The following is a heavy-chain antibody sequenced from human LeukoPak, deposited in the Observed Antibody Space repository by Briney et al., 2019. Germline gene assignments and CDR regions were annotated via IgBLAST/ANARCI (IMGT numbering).Heavy chain of an antibody. D-gene: IGHD3-22*01. CDR2: INPNSGGT. CDR1: GYTFTGYY. CDR3: ARDGNLRSYDSSGYYDY. J-gene: IGHJ4*02. V-gene: IGHV1-2*02. Sequence: ASVKVSCKASGYTFTGYYMHWVRQAPGQGLEWMGWINPNSGGTNYAQKFQGRVTMTRDTSISTAYMELSRLRSDDTAVYYCARDGNLRSYDSSGYYDYWGQGTLVTVSS.